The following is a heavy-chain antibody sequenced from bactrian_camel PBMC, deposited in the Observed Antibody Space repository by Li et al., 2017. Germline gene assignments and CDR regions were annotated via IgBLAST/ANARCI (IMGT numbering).Heavy chain of an antibody. V-gene: IGHV3S40*01. D-gene: IGHD2*01. CDR2: IYSGDGSA. CDR3: AAAFDRWSCSIPQSSGDFRY. J-gene: IGHJ6*01. CDR1: GVIYGTNY. Sequence: DVQLVESGGGSVQAGGSLRLSCVYSGVIYGTNYMAWFRQAPGQEREAVAAIYSGDGSAIYTDSAKGRFTISQDNASKTVVLQMNSLKPEDTAMYYCAAAFDRWSCSIPQSSGDFRYWGQGTQVTVS.